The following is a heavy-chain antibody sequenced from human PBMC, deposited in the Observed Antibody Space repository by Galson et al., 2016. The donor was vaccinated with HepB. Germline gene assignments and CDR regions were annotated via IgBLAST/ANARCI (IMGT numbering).Heavy chain of an antibody. CDR1: GFTFSSDA. CDR3: ARKSMAGPRSYFDY. V-gene: IGHV3-30*03. Sequence: SLRLSCAAFGFTFSSDAMFWVRQAPGKGLEWVAVISYDGNNKYYADSVKGRFTISRDSSQNTLYLQMNSLRTEDTAVYFCARKSMAGPRSYFDYWGQGTLVTVSS. D-gene: IGHD6-19*01. J-gene: IGHJ4*02. CDR2: ISYDGNNK.